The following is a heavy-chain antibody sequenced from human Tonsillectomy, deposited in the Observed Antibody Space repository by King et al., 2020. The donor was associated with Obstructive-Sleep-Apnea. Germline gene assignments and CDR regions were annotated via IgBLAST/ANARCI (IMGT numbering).Heavy chain of an antibody. Sequence: VQLVESGGGLVQPGGSLRLSCAASGFTFSSYAMSWVRQAPGKGLEWVSGISGSGGSTNYADSAKGRFTISRDKSKNRLYLQMNSLRAEDTAVYYCAKDAVGECRHNWFDSWGQGTLVTVSS. CDR1: GFTFSSYA. D-gene: IGHD3-10*01. J-gene: IGHJ5*01. V-gene: IGHV3-23*04. CDR3: AKDAVGECRHNWFDS. CDR2: ISGSGGST.